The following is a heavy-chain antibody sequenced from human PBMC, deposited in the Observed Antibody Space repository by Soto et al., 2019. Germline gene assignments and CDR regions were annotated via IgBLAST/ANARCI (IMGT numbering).Heavy chain of an antibody. CDR3: AREKTTAGDFDY. CDR2: IYYSGST. Sequence: PSETLSLTCTVSGGSISSGGYYWSWIRQHPGKGLEWIGYIYYSGSTYYNPSLKSRVTISVDTSKNQFSLKLSSVTAADTAVYYCAREKTTAGDFDYWGQGTLVTVSS. D-gene: IGHD4-17*01. V-gene: IGHV4-31*03. J-gene: IGHJ4*02. CDR1: GGSISSGGYY.